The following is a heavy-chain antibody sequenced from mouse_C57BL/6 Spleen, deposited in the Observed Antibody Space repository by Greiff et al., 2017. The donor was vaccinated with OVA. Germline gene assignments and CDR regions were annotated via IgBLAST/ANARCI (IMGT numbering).Heavy chain of an antibody. J-gene: IGHJ3*01. CDR2: INPSSGYT. CDR3: ARGEELWFAY. CDR1: GYTFTSYT. Sequence: VQLQQSGAELARPGASVKMSCKASGYTFTSYTMHWVKQRPGQGLEWIGYINPSSGYTKYNQKFKDKATLTADKSSSTAYMQLSSLTSDDSAVYYCARGEELWFAYWGQGTLVTVSA. V-gene: IGHV1-4*01.